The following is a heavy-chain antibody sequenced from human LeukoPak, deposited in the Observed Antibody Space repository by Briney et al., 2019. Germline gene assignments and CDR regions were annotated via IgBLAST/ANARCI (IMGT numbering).Heavy chain of an antibody. V-gene: IGHV4-39*07. CDR3: ARDYYYDSSGLFYYFDY. J-gene: IGHJ4*02. CDR1: GGSISSSSYY. CDR2: IYYSGST. D-gene: IGHD3-22*01. Sequence: SETLSLTCTVSGGSISSSSYYWGWIRQPPGKGLEWIGSIYYSGSTYYNPSLKSRVTISVDTSKNQFSLKLSSVTAADTAVYYCARDYYYDSSGLFYYFDYWGQGTLVTVSS.